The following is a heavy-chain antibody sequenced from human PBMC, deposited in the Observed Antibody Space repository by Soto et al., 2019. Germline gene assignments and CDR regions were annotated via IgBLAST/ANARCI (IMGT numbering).Heavy chain of an antibody. Sequence: TFDDYTMHWVRQAPGKGLEWVSLISWDGGSTYYADSVKGRFTISRDNSKNSLYLQMNSLRTEDTALYYCAKGLVTTTTAEYFQHWGQGTLVTVS. D-gene: IGHD3-9*01. CDR1: TFDDYT. J-gene: IGHJ1*01. CDR3: AKGLVTTTTAEYFQH. V-gene: IGHV3-43*01. CDR2: ISWDGGST.